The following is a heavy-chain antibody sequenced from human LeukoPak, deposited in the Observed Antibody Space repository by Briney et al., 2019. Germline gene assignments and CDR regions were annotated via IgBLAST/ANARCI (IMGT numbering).Heavy chain of an antibody. CDR2: ISAYNGNT. Sequence: ASVKVSCKASGYTFTSYGISWVRQAPGQGLEWMGWISAYNGNTDYAQKLQGRVTMTTDTSTSTAYMGLRSLRSDDTAVYYCAREESGYSYGYYYYYMDVWGKGTTVTISS. V-gene: IGHV1-18*01. CDR3: AREESGYSYGYYYYYMDV. D-gene: IGHD5-18*01. J-gene: IGHJ6*03. CDR1: GYTFTSYG.